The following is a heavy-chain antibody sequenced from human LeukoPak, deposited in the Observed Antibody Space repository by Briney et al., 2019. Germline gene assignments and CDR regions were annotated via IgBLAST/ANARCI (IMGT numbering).Heavy chain of an antibody. CDR2: INWNGGST. D-gene: IGHD3-16*02. CDR3: AREGRHDYVWGSYRSRPYYFDY. Sequence: GGSLRLSCAASGFTFSNAWMSWVRQAPGKGLEWVSGINWNGGSTGYADSVKGRFTISRDNAKNSLYLQMNSLRAEDTALYYCAREGRHDYVWGSYRSRPYYFDYWGQGTLVTVSS. CDR1: GFTFSNAW. J-gene: IGHJ4*02. V-gene: IGHV3-20*04.